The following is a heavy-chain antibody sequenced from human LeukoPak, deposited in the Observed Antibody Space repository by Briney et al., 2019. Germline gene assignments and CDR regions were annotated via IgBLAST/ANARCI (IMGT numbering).Heavy chain of an antibody. J-gene: IGHJ5*02. CDR1: GYSFTSHY. CDR3: ARDNSVGDIAWWFDP. CDR2: INPSGSST. Sequence: ASVKVSCRASGYSFTSHYMHWVRQAPGQGLQWMGLINPSGSSTLYAQKFQGRVTMTRDMSTTTDYMELSSLRSEDTAVYYCARDNSVGDIAWWFDPWGQGTLVTVSS. V-gene: IGHV1-46*01. D-gene: IGHD3-16*02.